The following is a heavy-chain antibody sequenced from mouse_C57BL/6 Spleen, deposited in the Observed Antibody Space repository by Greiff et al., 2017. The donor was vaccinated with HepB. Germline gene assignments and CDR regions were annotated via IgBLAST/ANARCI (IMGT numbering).Heavy chain of an antibody. Sequence: DVKLVESGPGLAKPSQTLSLTCSVTGYSITSDYWNWIRKFPGNKLEYMGYISYSGSTYYNPSLKSRISITRDTSKNQYYLQLNSVTTEDTATYYCARLGSSGPLYYYAMDYWGQGTSVTVSS. V-gene: IGHV3-8*01. D-gene: IGHD3-2*02. CDR1: GYSITSDY. CDR3: ARLGSSGPLYYYAMDY. CDR2: ISYSGST. J-gene: IGHJ4*01.